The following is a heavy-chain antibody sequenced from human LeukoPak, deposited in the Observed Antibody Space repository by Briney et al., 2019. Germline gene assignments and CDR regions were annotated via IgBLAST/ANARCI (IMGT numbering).Heavy chain of an antibody. V-gene: IGHV3-48*01. CDR1: GFNFIVYS. Sequence: GGSLRLSCAASGFNFIVYSMNWVRRAPGKGLEWTSYIGISSGNTKYADSVKGRFTISRDKARNSLYLQMNSLRVEDTAVYYCARDHRYAFDNWGHGTLVTVSS. J-gene: IGHJ4*01. CDR3: ARDHRYAFDN. D-gene: IGHD5-12*01. CDR2: IGISSGNT.